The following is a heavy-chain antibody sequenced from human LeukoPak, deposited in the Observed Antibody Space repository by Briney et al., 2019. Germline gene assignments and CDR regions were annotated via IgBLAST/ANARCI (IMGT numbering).Heavy chain of an antibody. CDR3: ASSGYQSLQFDY. V-gene: IGHV3-33*08. J-gene: IGHJ4*02. CDR2: IWYDGSNK. D-gene: IGHD2-2*01. CDR1: GFTVSSNY. Sequence: GGSLRLSCAASGFTVSSNYMSWVRQAPGKGLEWVAVIWYDGSNKYYADSVKGRFTISRDNSKNTLYLQMNSLRAEDTAVYYCASSGYQSLQFDYWGQGTLVTVSS.